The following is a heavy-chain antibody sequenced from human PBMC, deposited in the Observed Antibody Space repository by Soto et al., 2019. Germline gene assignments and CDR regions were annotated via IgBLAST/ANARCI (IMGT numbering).Heavy chain of an antibody. D-gene: IGHD6-13*01. J-gene: IGHJ5*02. Sequence: ASVKVSCKASGYTFTSYGIHWVRQAPGQRLEWMGWINAANGDTKYSPKFQGRVTITRDTSASTAYMELSTLRSEDTAVYYCVRRHVSATGIDWFDPWGQGTLVTVSS. CDR1: GYTFTSYG. V-gene: IGHV1-3*01. CDR2: INAANGDT. CDR3: VRRHVSATGIDWFDP.